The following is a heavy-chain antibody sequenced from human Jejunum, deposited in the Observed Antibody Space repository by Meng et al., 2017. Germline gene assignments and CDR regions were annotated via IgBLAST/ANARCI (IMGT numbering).Heavy chain of an antibody. CDR2: IYPGDSGDSDV. V-gene: IGHV5-51*01. Sequence: GESLKISCKGSGYTFTNYWVGWVRQMPGKGLEWVGNIYPGDSGDSDVRYSPAFEGQVTISADRSTTAVYLRWSSLRASDTAIYYCARHESGTMIRGKNYYCYYYDLDVWGQGTTVTVSS. J-gene: IGHJ6*02. CDR1: GYTFTNYW. D-gene: IGHD3-10*01. CDR3: ARHESGTMIRGKNYYCYYYDLDV.